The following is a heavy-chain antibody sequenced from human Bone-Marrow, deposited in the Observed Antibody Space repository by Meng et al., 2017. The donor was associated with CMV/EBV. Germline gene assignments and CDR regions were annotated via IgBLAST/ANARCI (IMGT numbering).Heavy chain of an antibody. V-gene: IGHV1-69*04. D-gene: IGHD3-3*01. CDR2: IIPILGIA. CDR1: GGTFSSYT. J-gene: IGHJ4*02. CDR3: ARDGDDFWSPPGY. Sequence: SVKVSCKASGGTFSSYTISWVRQAPGQGLEWMGRIIPILGIANYAQKFQGRVTMTRDTSTSTVYMELSSLRSEDTAVYYCARDGDDFWSPPGYWGQGTLVTVAS.